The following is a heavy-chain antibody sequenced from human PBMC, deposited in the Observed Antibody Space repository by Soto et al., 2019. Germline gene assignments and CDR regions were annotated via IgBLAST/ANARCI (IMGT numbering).Heavy chain of an antibody. CDR2: ISYDGSNK. Sequence: GGSLRLSCAASGFTFSSYAMHWVRQAPGKGLEWVAVISYDGSNKYYADSVKGRFTISRDNARNSLYLQMNSLRAEDTAVYYCARDYSSYGPFDYWGQGTLVTVSS. J-gene: IGHJ4*02. V-gene: IGHV3-30-3*01. D-gene: IGHD5-18*01. CDR1: GFTFSSYA. CDR3: ARDYSSYGPFDY.